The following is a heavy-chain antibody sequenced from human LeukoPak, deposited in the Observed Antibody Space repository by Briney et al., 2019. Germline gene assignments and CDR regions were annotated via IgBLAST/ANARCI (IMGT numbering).Heavy chain of an antibody. CDR2: IHYSGST. J-gene: IGHJ4*02. Sequence: SETLSLTCTVSGGTISSYYWNWIRQPPGKGLEWIGYIHYSGSTKYNPSLKSRVTISVDTSKNQFSLKLSSVTAADTAVYYCARQGSGNYLSPVNYWGQGTLVTVSS. V-gene: IGHV4-59*08. CDR3: ARQGSGNYLSPVNY. D-gene: IGHD1-26*01. CDR1: GGTISSYY.